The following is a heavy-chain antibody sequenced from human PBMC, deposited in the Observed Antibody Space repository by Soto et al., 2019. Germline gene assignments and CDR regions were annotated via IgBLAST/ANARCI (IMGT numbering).Heavy chain of an antibody. CDR3: ARGSFYYDSSGYLSP. D-gene: IGHD3-22*01. CDR2: IGTAGDT. J-gene: IGHJ5*02. Sequence: GGSLRLSCAASGFTFSSYDMHWVRQATGKGLEWVSAIGTAGDTYYPGSVKSRFTISRENAKNSLYLQMNSLRAGDTAVYYCARGSFYYDSSGYLSPWGQGTLVTVSS. V-gene: IGHV3-13*04. CDR1: GFTFSSYD.